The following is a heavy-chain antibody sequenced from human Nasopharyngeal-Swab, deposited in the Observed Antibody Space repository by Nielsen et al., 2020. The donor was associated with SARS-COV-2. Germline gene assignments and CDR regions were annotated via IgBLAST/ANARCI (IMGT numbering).Heavy chain of an antibody. CDR3: STLPIPALGADY. CDR2: IRSKTHSYTT. J-gene: IGHJ4*02. V-gene: IGHV3-73*01. CDR1: EFTVNDYV. Sequence: GGSLRLSCVASEFTVNDYVIHWVRQASGKGLERVGRIRSKTHSYTTDYAASVKGRFTISRDDSKNTAYLHMNSLESEDTAVYYCSTLPIPALGADYWGQGTLVTVSS. D-gene: IGHD6-13*01.